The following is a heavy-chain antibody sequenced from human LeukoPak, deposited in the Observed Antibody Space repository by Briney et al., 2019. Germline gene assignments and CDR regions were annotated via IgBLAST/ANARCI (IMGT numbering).Heavy chain of an antibody. CDR2: VLPIFGTA. CDR1: GSTFSRHA. D-gene: IGHD2-2*02. CDR3: ARGLDIVVVPAAIYDAFDI. V-gene: IGHV1-69*05. Sequence: ASVKVSRKASGSTFSRHAFRLGRQAPGQGLELVGGVLPIFGTANYAQKFQGRVTISTDESTSTAYMELSSLRSEDTAVYYCARGLDIVVVPAAIYDAFDIWGQGTMVTVSS. J-gene: IGHJ3*02.